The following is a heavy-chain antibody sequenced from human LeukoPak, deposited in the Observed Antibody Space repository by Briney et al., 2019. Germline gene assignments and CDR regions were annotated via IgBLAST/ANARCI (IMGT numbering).Heavy chain of an antibody. D-gene: IGHD6-19*01. CDR2: IYYSGST. J-gene: IGHJ4*02. CDR1: GGSIRSSSYY. V-gene: IGHV4-39*01. Sequence: SETLSLTCTVSGGSIRSSSYYWGWIRQPPGKGLEWIGSIYYSGSTYYNASLKSRGTISVDTSKHQFSLKLNSVTAADTAVYFCARQVVAVAGTGYFDYWGQGTLVTVSS. CDR3: ARQVVAVAGTGYFDY.